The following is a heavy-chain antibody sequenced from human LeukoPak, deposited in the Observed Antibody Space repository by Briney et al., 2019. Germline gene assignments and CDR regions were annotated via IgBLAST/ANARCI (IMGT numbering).Heavy chain of an antibody. CDR1: GGSISSYY. Sequence: SETLSLTCTVSGGSISSYYWSWIRQPPGKGLEWIGYIYYSGSTNYNPSLKSRVTISVDTSKNQFSLKLSSVTAADTAVYYCARAMVRGVRSFDYWGQGTLVTVSS. J-gene: IGHJ4*02. D-gene: IGHD3-10*01. CDR2: IYYSGST. V-gene: IGHV4-59*01. CDR3: ARAMVRGVRSFDY.